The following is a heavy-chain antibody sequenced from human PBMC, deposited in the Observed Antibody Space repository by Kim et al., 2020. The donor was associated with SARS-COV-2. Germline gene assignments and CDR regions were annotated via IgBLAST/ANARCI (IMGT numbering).Heavy chain of an antibody. D-gene: IGHD5-18*01. V-gene: IGHV3-73*01. Sequence: WVKGRFTVSRDESKNTANLQMNSLKTEDTAVYYCTRGYSYGYVDYYYGMDVWGQGTTVTVSS. CDR3: TRGYSYGYVDYYYGMDV. J-gene: IGHJ6*02.